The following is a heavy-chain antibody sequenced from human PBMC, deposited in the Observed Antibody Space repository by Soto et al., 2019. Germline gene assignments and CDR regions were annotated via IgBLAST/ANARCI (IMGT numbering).Heavy chain of an antibody. J-gene: IGHJ4*02. D-gene: IGHD4-17*01. CDR2: IKADASTT. CDR1: GFTFSAYW. Sequence: EVQLVESGGGLVQPGGSLRLSCAASGFTFSAYWMHWVRQAPGKGLVWVSRIKADASTTDYADSVKGRFTISRDNGKDTLYLQMNSLRAEDTAVYYYARDLNGVGYWGQGTLVTVSS. V-gene: IGHV3-74*01. CDR3: ARDLNGVGY.